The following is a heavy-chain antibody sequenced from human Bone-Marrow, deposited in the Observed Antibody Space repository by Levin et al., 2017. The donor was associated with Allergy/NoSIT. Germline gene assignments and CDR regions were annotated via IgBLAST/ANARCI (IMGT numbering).Heavy chain of an antibody. CDR3: ARPNGGYYYDSSGFWYFDY. D-gene: IGHD3-22*01. CDR1: GYSFTSYW. Sequence: KVSCKGSGYSFTSYWIGWVRQMPGKGLEWMGIIYPGDSDTRYSPSFQGQVTISADKSISTAYLQWSSLKASDTAMYYCARPNGGYYYDSSGFWYFDYWGQGTLVTVSS. V-gene: IGHV5-51*01. J-gene: IGHJ4*02. CDR2: IYPGDSDT.